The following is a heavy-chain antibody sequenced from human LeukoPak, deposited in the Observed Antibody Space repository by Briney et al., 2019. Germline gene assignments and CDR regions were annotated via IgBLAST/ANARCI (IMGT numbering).Heavy chain of an antibody. V-gene: IGHV4-59*01. CDR3: ARVRLGPAAPFDY. J-gene: IGHJ4*02. Sequence: SETLSLTCTVSGGSISSYYWSWIRQPPGKGLEWIGYIYYSGSTNYNPSPKSRVTISVDTSKNQFSLKLSSVTAADTAVYYCARVRLGPAAPFDYWGQGTLVTVSS. D-gene: IGHD6-13*01. CDR1: GGSISSYY. CDR2: IYYSGST.